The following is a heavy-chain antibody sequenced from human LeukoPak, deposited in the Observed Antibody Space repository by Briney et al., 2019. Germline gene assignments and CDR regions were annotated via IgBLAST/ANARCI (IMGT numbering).Heavy chain of an antibody. D-gene: IGHD3-22*01. Sequence: ASVKVSCKVSGYTLTELSIHWVRQAPGKGLEWMGGFDPEDGETIYAQKFQGRVTMTEDTPTDTAYMELSSLRSEDTAVYYCATSPRDNSGYYYYYFDYWGQGTLVTVSS. CDR3: ATSPRDNSGYYYYYFDY. J-gene: IGHJ4*02. CDR2: FDPEDGET. CDR1: GYTLTELS. V-gene: IGHV1-24*01.